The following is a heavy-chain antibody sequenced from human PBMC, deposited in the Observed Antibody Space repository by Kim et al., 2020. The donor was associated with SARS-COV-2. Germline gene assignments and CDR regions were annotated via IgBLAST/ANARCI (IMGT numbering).Heavy chain of an antibody. J-gene: IGHJ5*02. D-gene: IGHD6-13*01. CDR1: GFTFSSYA. V-gene: IGHV3-30*04. CDR2: ISYDGSNK. CDR3: ARAVGAAAAGTSSGWFDP. Sequence: GGSLRLSCAASGFTFSSYAMHWVRQAPGKGLEWVAVISYDGSNKYYVDSVKGRFTISRDNSKNTLYLQMNSLRAEDTAVYYCARAVGAAAAGTSSGWFDPWGQGTLVTVSS.